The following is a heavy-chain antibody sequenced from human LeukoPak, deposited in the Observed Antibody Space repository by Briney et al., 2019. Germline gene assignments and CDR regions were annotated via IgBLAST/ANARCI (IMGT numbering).Heavy chain of an antibody. Sequence: SETLSLTCAVYGGSFSGYYWSWIRQPPGKGLEWIGEINHSGSTNYNPSLRSRVTISVDTSKNQFSLKLSSVTAADTAVYYCARRLYGSGSYYLGWFDPWGQGTLVTVSS. D-gene: IGHD3-10*01. CDR1: GGSFSGYY. J-gene: IGHJ5*02. CDR3: ARRLYGSGSYYLGWFDP. V-gene: IGHV4-34*01. CDR2: INHSGST.